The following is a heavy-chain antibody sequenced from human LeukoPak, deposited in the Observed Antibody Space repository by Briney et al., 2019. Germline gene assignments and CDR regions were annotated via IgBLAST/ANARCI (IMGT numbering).Heavy chain of an antibody. Sequence: SETLSLTCTVSGGSISYYYWSWIRQPPGKGLEWIGYIYYSGSTNYSPSLRSRVTISVDTSKNQFSLKLNSVTAADTAVYYCAREGSAARSPSLDYWGQGTLVTVSS. CDR2: IYYSGST. J-gene: IGHJ4*02. D-gene: IGHD6-13*01. CDR3: AREGSAARSPSLDY. CDR1: GGSISYYY. V-gene: IGHV4-59*01.